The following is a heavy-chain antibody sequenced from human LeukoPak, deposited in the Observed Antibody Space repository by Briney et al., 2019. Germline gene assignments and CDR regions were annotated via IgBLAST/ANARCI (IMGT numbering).Heavy chain of an antibody. CDR1: GYTFTSYA. Sequence: ASVKVSCKTSGYTFTSYAMHWVRQAPGQRLEWMGWINAGNGNTKYSQKFQGRVTITRDTSASTAYMELSSLRSEDRAVYYCAREFGYCSSTSCGDFDYWGQGTLVTVSS. CDR2: INAGNGNT. CDR3: AREFGYCSSTSCGDFDY. J-gene: IGHJ4*02. V-gene: IGHV1-3*01. D-gene: IGHD2-2*03.